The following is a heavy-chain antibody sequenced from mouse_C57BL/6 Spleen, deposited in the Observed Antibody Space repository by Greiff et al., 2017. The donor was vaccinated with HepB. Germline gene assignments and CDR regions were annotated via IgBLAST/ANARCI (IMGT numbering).Heavy chain of an antibody. D-gene: IGHD2-12*01. CDR1: GYTFTDYE. CDR2: IDPETGGT. V-gene: IGHV1-15*01. CDR3: TRVTTDY. Sequence: VKLQESGAELVRPGASVTLSCKASGYTFTDYEMHWVKQTPVHGLEWIGAIDPETGGTAYNQKFKGKAILTADKSSSTAYMELRSLTSEDSAVYYCTRVTTDYWGQGTSVTVSS. J-gene: IGHJ4*01.